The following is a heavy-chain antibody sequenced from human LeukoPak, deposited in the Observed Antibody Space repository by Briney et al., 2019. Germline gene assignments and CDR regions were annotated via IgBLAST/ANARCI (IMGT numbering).Heavy chain of an antibody. D-gene: IGHD3-10*01. CDR1: GFTFSNYW. V-gene: IGHV3-7*01. CDR3: ARLSPVPMVEVSYWYFDL. J-gene: IGHJ2*01. CDR2: IKQDGSEK. Sequence: GGSLRLSCAASGFTFSNYWMSWVRQAPGKGLEWVVNIKQDGSEKYYVDSVRGRFTISRDNAKNSLYLQMNSLRVEDTAVYYCARLSPVPMVEVSYWYFDLWGRGTLVTVSS.